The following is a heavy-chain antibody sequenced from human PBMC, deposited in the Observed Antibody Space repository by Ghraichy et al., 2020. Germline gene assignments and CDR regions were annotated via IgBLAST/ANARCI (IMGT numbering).Heavy chain of an antibody. V-gene: IGHV3-11*01. J-gene: IGHJ4*02. CDR1: GFSFSDYY. CDR2: ISTSGTTI. D-gene: IGHD2-8*01. Sequence: GGSLRLSCAASGFSFSDYYMSWIRQAPGKGLEWVSYISTSGTTIYYADSVKGRFTISRDNAKNSLYLQVNNLRAEDTAFYYCAMDANGFNAPDYWGQGTLVTVSS. CDR3: AMDANGFNAPDY.